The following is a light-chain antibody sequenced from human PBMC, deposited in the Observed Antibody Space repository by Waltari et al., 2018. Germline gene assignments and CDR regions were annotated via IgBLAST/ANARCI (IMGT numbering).Light chain of an antibody. V-gene: IGKV1-6*01. CDR2: AAS. J-gene: IGKJ3*01. Sequence: AIQMIQSPSSLSASVGDRVPITCRASQGIRNDLGWYQQKPGKAPKLLIYAASSLQSGVPSRFSGSGSGTDFTLTISSLQPEDFATYYCLQDYNYPFTFGPGTKVDIK. CDR3: LQDYNYPFT. CDR1: QGIRND.